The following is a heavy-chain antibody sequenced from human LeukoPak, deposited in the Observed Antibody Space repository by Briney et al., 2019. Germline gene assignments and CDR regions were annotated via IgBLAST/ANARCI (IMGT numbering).Heavy chain of an antibody. D-gene: IGHD6-13*01. Sequence: SETLSLTCAVYGGSFSGYYWSWIRQPPGKGLEWIGEINHSGSTNYNPSLKSRVTISVDTSKNQFSLKLSSVTAADTAVYYCAAGYSGSWLDYWGQGTLVTVSS. V-gene: IGHV4-34*01. CDR3: AAGYSGSWLDY. CDR2: INHSGST. CDR1: GGSFSGYY. J-gene: IGHJ4*02.